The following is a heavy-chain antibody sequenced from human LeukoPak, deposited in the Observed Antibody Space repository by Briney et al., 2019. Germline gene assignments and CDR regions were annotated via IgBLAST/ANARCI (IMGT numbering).Heavy chain of an antibody. CDR2: IYYSGST. CDR3: ARGSPYQH. Sequence: SETLSLTCTVSGXSISSSSYYWGWIRQPPGKGLEWIGSIYYSGSTYYNPSLESRLTISVDTSKNQFSLKLSSVTAADTAVYYCARGSPYQHWGQGTLVTVSS. V-gene: IGHV4-39*01. J-gene: IGHJ4*02. D-gene: IGHD2-2*01. CDR1: GXSISSSSYY.